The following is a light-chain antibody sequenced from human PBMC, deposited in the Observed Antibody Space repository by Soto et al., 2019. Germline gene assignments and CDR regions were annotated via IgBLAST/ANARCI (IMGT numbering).Light chain of an antibody. CDR1: QTINSW. J-gene: IGKJ1*01. Sequence: DIQMTQSPSTLSGSVGDRVTITCRASQTINSWLAWYQQKPGKAPQILIYDASTLKSGVPSRFSASGSGTEFTLIISSLQPDDFATYYCQQYTSYSWTFGQGTKVDIK. CDR3: QQYTSYSWT. CDR2: DAS. V-gene: IGKV1-5*01.